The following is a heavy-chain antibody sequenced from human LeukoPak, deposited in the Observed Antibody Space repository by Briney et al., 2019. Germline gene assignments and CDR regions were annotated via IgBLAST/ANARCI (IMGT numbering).Heavy chain of an antibody. V-gene: IGHV3-33*06. J-gene: IGHJ4*02. CDR2: IWSDGTNE. CDR1: GFTFSHYG. D-gene: IGHD4-11*01. CDR3: AKDAQRGFDYSNSLEY. Sequence: PGRSLTLSCAASGFTFSHYGMHWVRQAPGKGLEWVAVIWSDGTNEYYADSVKGRFTIYRDDSQSRVFLQMNSLRAEDTALYYCAKDAQRGFDYSNSLEYWGQGALVSVSS.